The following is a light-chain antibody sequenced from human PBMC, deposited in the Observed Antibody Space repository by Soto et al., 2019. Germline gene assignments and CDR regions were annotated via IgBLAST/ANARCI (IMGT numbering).Light chain of an antibody. J-gene: IGKJ3*01. CDR1: QSVSRY. CDR2: DAY. V-gene: IGKV3-11*01. Sequence: EIVLTQSPATLSLSPGERATLSCRASQSVSRYLAWYQQKPGQAPRLLIYDAYNRATGIPARFSGSGSGTDFTXXXXSLXXXDFAVYYCQQRSNWPPLFTFGPGTKVDIK. CDR3: QQRSNWPPLFT.